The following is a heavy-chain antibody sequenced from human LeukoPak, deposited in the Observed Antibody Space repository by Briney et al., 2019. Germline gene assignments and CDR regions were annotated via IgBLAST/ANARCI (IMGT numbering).Heavy chain of an antibody. CDR2: INHSGST. CDR3: ARGLRRRTMIVVPRRALWFDP. Sequence: SETLSLTCAVYGGSFSDYFWSWIRQPPGKGLEWIGEINHSGSTNYNPSLKSRVTISVDASKNQFSLKLSSVTAADTAVYYCARGLRRRTMIVVPRRALWFDPWGQGTLVTVSS. CDR1: GGSFSDYF. J-gene: IGHJ5*02. V-gene: IGHV4-34*01. D-gene: IGHD3-22*01.